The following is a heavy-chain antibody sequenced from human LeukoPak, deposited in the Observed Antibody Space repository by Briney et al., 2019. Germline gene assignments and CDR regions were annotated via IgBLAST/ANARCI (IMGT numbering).Heavy chain of an antibody. Sequence: ASVKVSCKASGYTFTTYYIHWVRQAPGQGLEWLGMINPSGGSPTYAQKFQGRVTMTRDTSTSTVYMELSSLRSDDTAVYYCARVGSVDTSGYYDYWGQGTLVTVSS. CDR2: INPSGGSP. CDR3: ARVGSVDTSGYYDY. V-gene: IGHV1-46*01. D-gene: IGHD3-22*01. J-gene: IGHJ4*02. CDR1: GYTFTTYY.